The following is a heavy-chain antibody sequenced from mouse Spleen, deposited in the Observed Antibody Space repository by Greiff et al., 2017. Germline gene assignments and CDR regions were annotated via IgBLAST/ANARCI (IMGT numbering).Heavy chain of an antibody. CDR3: ASQLGLYAMDY. J-gene: IGHJ4*01. CDR1: GYTFTSYW. Sequence: QVQLKQPGAELVKPGASVKLSCKASGYTFTSYWMHWVKQRPGQGLEWIGMIHPNSGSTNYNEKFKSKATLTVDKSSSTAYMQLSSLTSEDSAVYYCASQLGLYAMDYWGQGTSVTVSS. V-gene: IGHV1-64*01. D-gene: IGHD4-1*02. CDR2: IHPNSGST.